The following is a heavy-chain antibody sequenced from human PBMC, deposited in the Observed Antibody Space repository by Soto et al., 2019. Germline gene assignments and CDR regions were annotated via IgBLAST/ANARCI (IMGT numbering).Heavy chain of an antibody. V-gene: IGHV3-66*04. Sequence: EVQLVESGGGLVQPGGSLRLSCAASGFTVSSNSMSWVRQAPGKGLEWVSVIYSGGSTYYADSVKGRFTISRDNSKNTLYLQMNSLRAEDTAVYYCARRWFGELFHYWGQGTLVTVSS. CDR3: ARRWFGELFHY. CDR2: IYSGGST. J-gene: IGHJ4*02. CDR1: GFTVSSNS. D-gene: IGHD3-10*01.